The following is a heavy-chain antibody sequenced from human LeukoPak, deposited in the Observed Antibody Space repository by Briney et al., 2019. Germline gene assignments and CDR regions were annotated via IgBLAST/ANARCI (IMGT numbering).Heavy chain of an antibody. CDR2: VNLQGNT. CDR1: GGSITNTNY. J-gene: IGHJ4*02. Sequence: SETLSLTCGVSGGSITNTNYWTWVRQPPGKGLEWIGEVNLQGNTNYNPSLMGRVAIAVDTSENHISLQLTSVTAADTAVYYCAREGGPYRPLDYSGQGTLVTVSS. V-gene: IGHV4-4*02. CDR3: AREGGPYRPLDY.